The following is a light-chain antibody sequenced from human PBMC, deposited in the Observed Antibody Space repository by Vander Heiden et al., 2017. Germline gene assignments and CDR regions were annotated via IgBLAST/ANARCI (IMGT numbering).Light chain of an antibody. CDR1: QSVSSTY. CDR3: QHYDGSPFT. V-gene: IGKV3-20*01. Sequence: EIVLTQSPGTLSLSPGERATLSCRASQSVSSTYLAWYQQKPGQAPRLLIYGASSRATGIPDRFSGSGSGTDFTLTISRLEPEDFAVYYCQHYDGSPFTFGPGTRLEIK. CDR2: GAS. J-gene: IGKJ5*01.